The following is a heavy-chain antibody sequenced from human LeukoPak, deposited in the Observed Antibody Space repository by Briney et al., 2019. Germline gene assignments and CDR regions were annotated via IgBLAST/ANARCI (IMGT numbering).Heavy chain of an antibody. CDR2: ISSSSSSYI. J-gene: IGHJ4*02. CDR3: AGDPWGSGWYEGRPMADY. V-gene: IGHV3-21*01. CDR1: GFTFSSYS. Sequence: GGSLRLSCAASGFTFSSYSMNWVRQAPGKGLEWVSSISSSSSSYIYYADSVKGRFTISRDNAKNSLYLQMNSLRAEDTAVYYCAGDPWGSGWYEGRPMADYWGQGTLVTVST. D-gene: IGHD6-19*01.